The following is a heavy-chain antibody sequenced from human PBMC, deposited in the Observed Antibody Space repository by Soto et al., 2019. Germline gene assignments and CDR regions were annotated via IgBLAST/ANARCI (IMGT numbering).Heavy chain of an antibody. CDR1: GFTFTSSA. V-gene: IGHV1-58*01. J-gene: IGHJ3*02. CDR2: IVVGSGNT. CDR3: AGALFIGGWFGAFDI. Sequence: QMQLVQSGPEVKKPGTSVKVSCKASGFTFTSSAVQWVRQARGQRLEWIGWIVVGSGNTNYAQKFQERVTITRDMSTSTAYMELSSLRSEDTAVYYCAGALFIGGWFGAFDIWGQGTMVTVSS. D-gene: IGHD3-10*01.